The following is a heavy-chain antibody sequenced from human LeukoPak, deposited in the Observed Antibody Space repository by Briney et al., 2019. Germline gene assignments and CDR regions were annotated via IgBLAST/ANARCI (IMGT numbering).Heavy chain of an antibody. J-gene: IGHJ4*02. CDR3: ASGYKTVSVFDH. D-gene: IGHD5-24*01. CDR1: GYTFTTYY. CDR2: INPSGGGT. Sequence: ASVKVSCKASGYTFTTYYMHWVRQAPGQGLVWMGLINPSGGGTRYAQKFQGRVTMTRDTSTSTVYMELSSLRSEDTAVYYCASGYKTVSVFDHWGQGTLVAVSS. V-gene: IGHV1-46*01.